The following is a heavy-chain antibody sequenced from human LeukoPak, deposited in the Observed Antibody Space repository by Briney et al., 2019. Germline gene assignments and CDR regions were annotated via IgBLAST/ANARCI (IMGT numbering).Heavy chain of an antibody. D-gene: IGHD3-9*01. Sequence: SGGSPRLSCVGSGFNLEDFAMHWVRQVPGKGLEWVSSISWDSGSQAYTDSVKGRFTISRDNDKNSLYLQMDSLRPEDTAFYYCVKDMGFDLLKDAFHIWGQGTLVTVSS. CDR3: VKDMGFDLLKDAFHI. CDR1: GFNLEDFA. V-gene: IGHV3-9*01. J-gene: IGHJ3*02. CDR2: ISWDSGSQ.